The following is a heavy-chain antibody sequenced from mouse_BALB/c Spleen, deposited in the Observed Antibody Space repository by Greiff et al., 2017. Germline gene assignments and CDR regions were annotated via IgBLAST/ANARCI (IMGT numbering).Heavy chain of an antibody. J-gene: IGHJ3*01. V-gene: IGHV3-6*02. CDR3: ARESGLGPFAY. CDR1: GYSITSGYY. CDR2: ISYDGSN. Sequence: VQLKESGPGLVKPSQSLSLTCSVTGYSITSGYYWNWIRQFPGNKLEWMGYISYDGSNNYNPSLKNRISITRDTSKNQFFLKLNSVTTEDTATYYCARESGLGPFAYWGQGTLVTVSA. D-gene: IGHD4-1*01.